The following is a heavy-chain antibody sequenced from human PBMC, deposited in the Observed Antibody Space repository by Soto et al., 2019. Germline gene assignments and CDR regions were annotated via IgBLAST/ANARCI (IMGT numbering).Heavy chain of an antibody. V-gene: IGHV3-53*01. Sequence: EVQLVESGGGLIQPGGSLRLSCAASGFTVSSYYMTWVRQAPGKGLEWVSIFYSGGRTYYADSVKGRFTISRDSSKNTLYLQMDSLRAEDTAVYYCARGQWELNSIYFDYWGQGTLVTVSS. CDR3: ARGQWELNSIYFDY. D-gene: IGHD1-26*01. CDR2: FYSGGRT. CDR1: GFTVSSYY. J-gene: IGHJ4*02.